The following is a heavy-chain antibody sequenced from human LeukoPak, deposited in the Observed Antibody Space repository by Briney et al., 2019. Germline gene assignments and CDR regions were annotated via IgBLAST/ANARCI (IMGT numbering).Heavy chain of an antibody. CDR1: GFTFSSYA. CDR3: AKYRVVYYYYMDV. CDR2: ISGSGGST. Sequence: PGGSLRLSCAASGFTFSSYAMSWVRQAPGKGLEWVSAISGSGGSTYYTDSVKGRFTISRDNSKNTLYLQMNSLRAEDTAVYYCAKYRVVYYYYMDVWGKGTTVTVSS. J-gene: IGHJ6*03. D-gene: IGHD2-15*01. V-gene: IGHV3-23*01.